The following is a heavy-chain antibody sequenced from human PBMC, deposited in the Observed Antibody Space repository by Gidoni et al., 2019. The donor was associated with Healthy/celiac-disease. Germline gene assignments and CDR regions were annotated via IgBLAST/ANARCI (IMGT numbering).Heavy chain of an antibody. V-gene: IGHV4-39*01. J-gene: IGHJ4*02. CDR2: ST. Sequence: STYYNPSLKSRVTISVDTSKNQFSLKLSSVTAADTAVYYCARHQPAAGTLTFDYWGQGTLVTVSS. CDR3: ARHQPAAGTLTFDY. D-gene: IGHD6-13*01.